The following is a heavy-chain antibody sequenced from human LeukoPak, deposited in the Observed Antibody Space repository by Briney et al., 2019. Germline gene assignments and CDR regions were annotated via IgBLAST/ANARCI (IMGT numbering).Heavy chain of an antibody. V-gene: IGHV3-23*01. CDR3: AKPISGGLAVTADWFDP. D-gene: IGHD6-19*01. J-gene: IGHJ5*01. CDR1: GFAFGFFA. CDR2: INANSGTR. Sequence: GGSLRLSCEASGFAFGFFAISWLRQPPGKGLEWVSTINANSGTRSYAASVRGRFTISRDNSKNTVYLQLNSLRAEDTAVYYCAKPISGGLAVTADWFDPWGQGTLVVVSS.